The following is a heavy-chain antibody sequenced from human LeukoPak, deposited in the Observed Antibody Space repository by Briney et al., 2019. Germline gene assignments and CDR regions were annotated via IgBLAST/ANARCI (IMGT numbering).Heavy chain of an antibody. CDR2: ISSSSSYI. D-gene: IGHD5-12*01. J-gene: IGHJ4*02. CDR1: GFTFNTYA. CDR3: ARTRGYSGHDY. V-gene: IGHV3-21*01. Sequence: GGSLRLSCAASGFTFNTYAMSWVRQAPGKGLEWVSSISSSSSYIYYADSVKGRFTISRDNAKNSLYLQMNSLRAEDTAVYYCARTRGYSGHDYWGQGTLATVSS.